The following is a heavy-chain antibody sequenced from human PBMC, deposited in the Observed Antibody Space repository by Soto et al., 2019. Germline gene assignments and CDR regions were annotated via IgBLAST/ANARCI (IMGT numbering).Heavy chain of an antibody. CDR1: GGSISSYY. CDR2: IYYSGST. J-gene: IGHJ5*02. CDR3: ARSVRGFHWFDP. Sequence: PSETLSLTCTVSGGSISSYYWSWIRQPPGKGLEWIGYIYYSGSTDYNPSLKSRGTISVDTSKNQFSLKLSSVTAADTAVYYCARSVRGFHWFDPWGQGTLVTVSS. D-gene: IGHD3-10*01. V-gene: IGHV4-59*12.